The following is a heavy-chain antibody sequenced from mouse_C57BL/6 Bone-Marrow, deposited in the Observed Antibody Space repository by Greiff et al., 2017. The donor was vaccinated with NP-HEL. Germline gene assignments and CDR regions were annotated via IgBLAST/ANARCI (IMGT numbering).Heavy chain of an antibody. CDR3: ARGDYGSSRFGYAMDY. V-gene: IGHV1-80*01. CDR1: GYAFSSYW. Sequence: VQLQESGAELVKPGASVKISCKASGYAFSSYWMNWVKERPGKGLEWIGQIYPGDGDTKYTGMFKGKATLTADKSSSTAYMQVSSLTSEDSAVYFCARGDYGSSRFGYAMDYWGQGTSVTVSS. D-gene: IGHD1-1*01. J-gene: IGHJ4*01. CDR2: IYPGDGDT.